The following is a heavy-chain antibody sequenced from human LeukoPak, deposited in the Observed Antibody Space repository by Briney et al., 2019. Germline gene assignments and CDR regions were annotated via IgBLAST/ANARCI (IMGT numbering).Heavy chain of an antibody. CDR3: ARAGENYYDFYY. V-gene: IGHV1-46*01. Sequence: ASVKVSCKASGYTFTSYFMHWVRQAPGQGLEWMGIFNPSGSSTTYAQKFQGRVTMTRDTSTSIVYMELSSLGSEDTAVYYCARAGENYYDFYYWGQGTLVTVSS. J-gene: IGHJ4*02. CDR1: GYTFTSYF. D-gene: IGHD1-26*01. CDR2: FNPSGSST.